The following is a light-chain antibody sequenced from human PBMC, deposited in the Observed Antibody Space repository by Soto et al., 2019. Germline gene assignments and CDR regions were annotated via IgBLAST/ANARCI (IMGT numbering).Light chain of an antibody. CDR3: QQYGGSPVT. CDR1: QSVSSTK. CDR2: DAS. V-gene: IGKV3-20*01. Sequence: EIVLTQSPGTLSLSPGERATLSCRASQSVSSTKLAWYQQRPGRAPRVLIYDASTRATGVPDRFSGSGSGTDFTLTISRLEPEDFAVYYCQQYGGSPVTFGQGTRLEIK. J-gene: IGKJ5*01.